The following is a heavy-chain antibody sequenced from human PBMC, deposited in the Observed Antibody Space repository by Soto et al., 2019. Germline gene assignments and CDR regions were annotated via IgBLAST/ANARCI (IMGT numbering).Heavy chain of an antibody. CDR2: INHSGST. CDR1: GGSFSGYY. D-gene: IGHD3-10*01. Sequence: NPSETLSLTCAVYGGSFSGYYWSWIRQPPGKGLEWIGEINHSGSTNYNPSLKSRVTISVDTSKNQFSLKLSSVTAADTAVYYCARGRLLWFGELLSSEGMDVWGQGTTVTVSS. V-gene: IGHV4-34*01. J-gene: IGHJ6*02. CDR3: ARGRLLWFGELLSSEGMDV.